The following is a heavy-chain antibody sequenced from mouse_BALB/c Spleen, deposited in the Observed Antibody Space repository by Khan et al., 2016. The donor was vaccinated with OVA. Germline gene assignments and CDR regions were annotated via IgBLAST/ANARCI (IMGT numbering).Heavy chain of an antibody. CDR3: ARPPYLSYTLDY. J-gene: IGHJ4*01. CDR1: GYTFTNYG. V-gene: IGHV9-3-1*01. D-gene: IGHD2-10*01. Sequence: QIQLVQSGPELKKPGETVKISCKASGYTFTNYGMNWVKQSPGKALKWMGWINTYTGEPTYADDFKGRFAFSLETSATTAYLQINNLKNKDTATYFCARPPYLSYTLDYWGQGTSVTVSS. CDR2: INTYTGEP.